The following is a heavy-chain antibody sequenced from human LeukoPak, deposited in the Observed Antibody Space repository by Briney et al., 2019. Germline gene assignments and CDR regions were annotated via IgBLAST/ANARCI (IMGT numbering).Heavy chain of an antibody. CDR2: IYYSGST. CDR3: ARDFRPPHSSSSKHNWFDP. Sequence: PSETLSLTCTVSGGSISSYYWSWIRQPPGKGLEWIGYIYYSGSTNYNPSLKSRVTISVDTSKNQFSLKLSSVTAADTAVYYCARDFRPPHSSSSKHNWFDPWGQGTLVTVSS. CDR1: GGSISSYY. V-gene: IGHV4-59*01. D-gene: IGHD6-6*01. J-gene: IGHJ5*02.